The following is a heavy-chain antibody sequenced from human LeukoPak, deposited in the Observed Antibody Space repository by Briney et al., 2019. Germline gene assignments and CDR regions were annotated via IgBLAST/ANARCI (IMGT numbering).Heavy chain of an antibody. CDR3: AGLALIGSGDKDY. V-gene: IGHV4-34*01. CDR1: GGSFSGYY. D-gene: IGHD3-10*01. CDR2: INHSGST. Sequence: SETLSLTCAVYGGSFSGYYWSWIRQPPGKGLEWIGEINHSGSTNYNPSLKSRVTISVDTSKNQFSLKLSSVTAADTAVYYCAGLALIGSGDKDYWGQGTLVTVSS. J-gene: IGHJ4*02.